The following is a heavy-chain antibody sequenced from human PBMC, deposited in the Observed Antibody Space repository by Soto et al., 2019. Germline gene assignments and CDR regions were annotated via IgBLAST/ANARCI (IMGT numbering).Heavy chain of an antibody. CDR3: ATQGEVWRQFDY. CDR2: ISGGGGAT. CDR1: GFSFSSRA. J-gene: IGHJ4*02. Sequence: EVRLLESGGMLIQPGGSLRLSCEASGFSFSSRAMSWVRQAPGKGLEWVSVISGGGGATYYAGSVKGRFSISRDNSLNSVYLQMDGLRAEDTAIYYCATQGEVWRQFDYWGQGSLVTVSS. V-gene: IGHV3-23*01. D-gene: IGHD3-16*01.